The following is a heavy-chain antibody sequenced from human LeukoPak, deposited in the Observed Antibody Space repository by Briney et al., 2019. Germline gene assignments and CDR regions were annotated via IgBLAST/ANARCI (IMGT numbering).Heavy chain of an antibody. CDR2: IYGSGNT. CDR1: GGSISGWY. V-gene: IGHV4-59*12. Sequence: PSETLSLTCTVSGGSISGWYWSWIRQPPGKGLEWIGYIYGSGNTNYNPSLKSRVTMSIDTSKNQFSLKLTSVTAADTAVYYCARDFTGGSFDYWGQGTLVTVSS. J-gene: IGHJ4*02. D-gene: IGHD2-8*02. CDR3: ARDFTGGSFDY.